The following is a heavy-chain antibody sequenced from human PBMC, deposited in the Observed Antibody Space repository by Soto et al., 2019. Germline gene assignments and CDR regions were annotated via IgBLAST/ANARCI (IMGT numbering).Heavy chain of an antibody. CDR2: IKSKTDGGTT. Sequence: GESLKISCAASGFTFSNAWMSWVRQAPGKGLEWVGRIKSKTDGGTTDYAAPVKGRFTISRDDSKNTLYLQMNSLKTEDTAVYYCTTDVDYYHRSGPFHYSGQATLVTVSS. CDR1: GFTFSNAW. D-gene: IGHD3-22*01. CDR3: TTDVDYYHRSGPFHY. J-gene: IGHJ4*02. V-gene: IGHV3-15*01.